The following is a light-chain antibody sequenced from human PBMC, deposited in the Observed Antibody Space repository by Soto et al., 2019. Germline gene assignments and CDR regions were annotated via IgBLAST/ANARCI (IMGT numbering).Light chain of an antibody. CDR3: ATWDDSLNAYV. J-gene: IGLJ1*01. CDR2: DDS. CDR1: NIESTG. V-gene: IGLV3-21*02. Sequence: SYELTQPPSVSVAPGPTAEISCGGDNIESTGVHWYQQKPGQAPVLVVYDDSDRPSEIPERFSGSKSGTSASLAISGLQSEDEAYYYCATWDDSLNAYVFGTGTKLTVL.